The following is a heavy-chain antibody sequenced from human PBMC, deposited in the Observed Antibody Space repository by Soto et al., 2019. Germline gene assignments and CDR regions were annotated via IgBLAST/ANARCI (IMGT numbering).Heavy chain of an antibody. CDR3: ARGTYQYYDSSGVQNRFDP. Sequence: QVQLQESGPGLVQPSQTLSLTCTVSGGSISSGGFYWSWIRQHPEKGLEWIGWIYHSGNTYYNPSLKSRVTLLEDTSKNQFSPKLTSATAADTAVYYCARGTYQYYDSSGVQNRFDPWGQGTLVTVSS. CDR2: IYHSGNT. V-gene: IGHV4-31*03. D-gene: IGHD3-22*01. CDR1: GGSISSGGFY. J-gene: IGHJ5*02.